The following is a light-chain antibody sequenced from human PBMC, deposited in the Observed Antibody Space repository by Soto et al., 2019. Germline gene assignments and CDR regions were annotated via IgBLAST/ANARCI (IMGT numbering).Light chain of an antibody. J-gene: IGLJ1*01. CDR3: ISYTSRSTAV. CDR2: EVS. V-gene: IGLV2-14*01. Sequence: QSALTQPASVSGSPGQSITISCTGTRSDVGGYNFVSWYQQHPGKARKLMIYEVSNRPSGVSHRFSCSKSGNTASLTISGLQAGDEADYYCISYTSRSTAVFGTGSKVTIL. CDR1: RSDVGGYNF.